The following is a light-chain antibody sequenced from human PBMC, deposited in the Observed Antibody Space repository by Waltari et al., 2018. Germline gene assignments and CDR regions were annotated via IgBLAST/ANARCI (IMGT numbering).Light chain of an antibody. CDR2: GAS. CDR3: QQHGTSPIT. Sequence: EIVLTQSPGTLSLSPGDRATLSCRASQSTSTYSAWYQQKPGQAPRLLIYGASTRATDIPDRFSGSGSGTDFTLTISRLEPEDFAVYYCQQHGTSPITFGQGTRLEIK. J-gene: IGKJ5*01. CDR1: QSTSTY. V-gene: IGKV3-20*01.